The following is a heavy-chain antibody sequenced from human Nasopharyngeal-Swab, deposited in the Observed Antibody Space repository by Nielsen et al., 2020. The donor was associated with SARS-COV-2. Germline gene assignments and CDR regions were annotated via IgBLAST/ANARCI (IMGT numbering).Heavy chain of an antibody. Sequence: GESLKISCKASGYTFTSYAMHWVRQAPGQRLEWMGWINAGNGNTKYSQKFQGRVTITRDTSASTAYMELSSLRSEDTAVYYCARSTYYYDSSGYFFDYWGQGTLVTVSS. V-gene: IGHV1-3*01. CDR3: ARSTYYYDSSGYFFDY. J-gene: IGHJ4*02. CDR1: GYTFTSYA. D-gene: IGHD3-22*01. CDR2: INAGNGNT.